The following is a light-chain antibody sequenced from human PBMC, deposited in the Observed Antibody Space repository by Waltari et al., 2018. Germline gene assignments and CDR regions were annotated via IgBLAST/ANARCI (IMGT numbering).Light chain of an antibody. CDR3: QQSHSIPGT. CDR2: AAS. CDR1: QKLYND. V-gene: IGKV1-39*01. Sequence: DIQMTQSPSSLSASVGDGVTLTCRASQKLYNDLSWYLQRPGKAPKLLIYAASRLQRGVPSRFSGSGSETDFTLTISSLQPDDFGTYYCQQSHSIPGTFGQGTRVEVK. J-gene: IGKJ1*01.